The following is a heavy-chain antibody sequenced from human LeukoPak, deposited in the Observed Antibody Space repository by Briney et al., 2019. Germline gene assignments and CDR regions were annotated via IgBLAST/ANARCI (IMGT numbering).Heavy chain of an antibody. Sequence: GRSLRLSCAASGFTFSSYAMHWVRQAPGKGLEWVAVISYDGSNKYYADSVKGRFTISRDNSKNTLYQQMNSLRAEDTAVYYCARVSRVPNTAMVLWGQGTLVTVSS. V-gene: IGHV3-30-3*01. CDR2: ISYDGSNK. J-gene: IGHJ4*02. D-gene: IGHD5-18*01. CDR1: GFTFSSYA. CDR3: ARVSRVPNTAMVL.